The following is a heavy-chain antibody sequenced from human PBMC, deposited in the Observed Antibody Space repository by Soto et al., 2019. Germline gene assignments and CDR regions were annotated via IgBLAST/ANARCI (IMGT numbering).Heavy chain of an antibody. V-gene: IGHV4-59*01. D-gene: IGHD6-13*01. J-gene: IGHJ4*02. CDR1: GGSISRYY. Sequence: SETLSLTCTVSGGSISRYYGSWIRQPPGKGLEWIGYIYYSGSTNYNPSLKSRVTISVDTSKNQFSLKLSSVTAADTAVYYCARSYSSSWYSAWGQGTLVTVSS. CDR2: IYYSGST. CDR3: ARSYSSSWYSA.